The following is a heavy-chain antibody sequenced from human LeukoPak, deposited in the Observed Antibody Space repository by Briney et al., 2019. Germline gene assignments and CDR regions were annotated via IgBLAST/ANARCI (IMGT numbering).Heavy chain of an antibody. Sequence: PSETLSLTCAVYGGSFSGYYWSWIRQPPGKGLEWIGEINHSGSTNYNPSLKSRVTISVDTSKNQFSLKLSSVTAADTAVYYCARKDGGIFDYWGQGTLVTVSS. CDR1: GGSFSGYY. V-gene: IGHV4-34*01. D-gene: IGHD6-13*01. CDR2: INHSGST. CDR3: ARKDGGIFDY. J-gene: IGHJ4*02.